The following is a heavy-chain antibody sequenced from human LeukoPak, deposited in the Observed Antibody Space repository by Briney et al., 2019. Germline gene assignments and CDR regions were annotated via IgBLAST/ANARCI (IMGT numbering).Heavy chain of an antibody. CDR1: GYTFTSYG. CDR3: ARDLAVAGTGDAFDI. D-gene: IGHD6-13*01. V-gene: IGHV1-18*04. Sequence: ASVKVSCKASGYTFTSYGISWARQAPGQGLEWVGWISAYNGNTNYAQKLQGRVTMTTDTSTSTAYTELRSLRSDDTAVYYCARDLAVAGTGDAFDIWGQGTMVTVSS. CDR2: ISAYNGNT. J-gene: IGHJ3*02.